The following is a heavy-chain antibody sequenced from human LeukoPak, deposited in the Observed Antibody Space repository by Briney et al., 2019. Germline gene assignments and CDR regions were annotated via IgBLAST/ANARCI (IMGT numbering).Heavy chain of an antibody. CDR2: IYYSGST. CDR1: GGSISSYY. V-gene: IGHV4-59*01. Sequence: PSETLSLTCTVSGGSISSYYWSWIRQPPGKGLEWIGYIYYSGSTNYNPSLKSRVTISVDTSKNQFSLKLSSVTAADTAVYYCARGVSYGSGSYLVWFDPWGQGTLVTVSS. CDR3: ARGVSYGSGSYLVWFDP. D-gene: IGHD3-10*01. J-gene: IGHJ5*02.